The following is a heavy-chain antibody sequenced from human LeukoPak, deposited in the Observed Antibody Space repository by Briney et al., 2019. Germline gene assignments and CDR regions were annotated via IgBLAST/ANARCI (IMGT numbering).Heavy chain of an antibody. CDR2: IKQDGSEK. V-gene: IGHV3-7*03. CDR1: GFTFSSYW. CDR3: ARVPYNWNEYPGAYYFDY. Sequence: GGSLRLSCAASGFTFSSYWMSWVRQAPGKGLEWVANIKQDGSEKYYVDSVKGRFTISRDNAKNSLYLQMHSLRAEDTAVYYCARVPYNWNEYPGAYYFDYWGQGTLVTVSS. D-gene: IGHD1-20*01. J-gene: IGHJ4*02.